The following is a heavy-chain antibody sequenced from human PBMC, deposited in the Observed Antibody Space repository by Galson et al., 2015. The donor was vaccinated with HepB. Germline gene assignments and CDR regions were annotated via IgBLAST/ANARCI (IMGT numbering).Heavy chain of an antibody. CDR3: AREMTTNDGFDI. CDR2: ISVDDDNT. V-gene: IGHV1-18*01. CDR1: GGTFSKYA. Sequence: SVKVSCKASGGTFSKYAINWVRQAPGQGLEWMGWISVDDDNTNYAQRLQDRLTMSTDTSTNTAYMELRSLRSDDTAVYYCAREMTTNDGFDIWGQGTMVTVSS. D-gene: IGHD5-24*01. J-gene: IGHJ3*02.